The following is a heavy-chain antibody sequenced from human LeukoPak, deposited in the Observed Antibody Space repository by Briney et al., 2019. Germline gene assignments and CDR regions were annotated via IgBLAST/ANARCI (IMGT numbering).Heavy chain of an antibody. J-gene: IGHJ6*03. CDR3: AKGGSGTTVTPYYYYYYMDV. CDR1: GFTFSSYG. V-gene: IGHV3-30*02. Sequence: PGGSLRLSCAASGFTFSSYGMHWVRQVPGKGQEWVAFIRYDGSNKYYADSVKGRFTISRDNSKNTLYLQMNSLRAEDTAVYYCAKGGSGTTVTPYYYYYYMDVWGKGTTVTISS. CDR2: IRYDGSNK. D-gene: IGHD4-17*01.